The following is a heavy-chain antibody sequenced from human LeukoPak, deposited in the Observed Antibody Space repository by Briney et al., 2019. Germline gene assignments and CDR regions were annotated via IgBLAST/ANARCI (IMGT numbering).Heavy chain of an antibody. J-gene: IGHJ4*02. V-gene: IGHV3-48*01. Sequence: AGGSLRLSCAASGFTFSSYSMNWVRQAPGKGLEWVSYISSSSTIYYADSVKGRFTISRDNAKNSLYLQMNSLRAEDTAAYYCARDPAYYYDSSGYYDGDYWGQGTLVTVSS. CDR2: ISSSSTI. D-gene: IGHD3-22*01. CDR3: ARDPAYYYDSSGYYDGDY. CDR1: GFTFSSYS.